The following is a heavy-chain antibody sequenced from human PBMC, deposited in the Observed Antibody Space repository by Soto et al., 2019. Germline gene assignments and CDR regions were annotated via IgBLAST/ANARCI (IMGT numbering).Heavy chain of an antibody. Sequence: EVQVVESGGGLVQPGGSLRLSCAASGFTFSRYDMHWVRQATGRGLEWVSGIGTSGDTYYAGSVKGRFTISRENAKNAVYLQMTSLRAVDTAVYDCARGELGFDPWGQGTLYAVSS. J-gene: IGHJ5*02. CDR2: IGTSGDT. CDR3: ARGELGFDP. D-gene: IGHD1-26*01. CDR1: GFTFSRYD. V-gene: IGHV3-13*04.